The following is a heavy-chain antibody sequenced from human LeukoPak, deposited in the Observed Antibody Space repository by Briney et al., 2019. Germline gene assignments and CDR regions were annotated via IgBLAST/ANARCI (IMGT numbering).Heavy chain of an antibody. CDR2: INTSGST. CDR1: GGSISSGSYY. Sequence: TLSLTCTVSGGSISSGSYYWSWIRQPAGKGLEWIGRINTSGSTNYNPSLKSRVTISVDTSKNQFSLKLSSVTAADTAVYYCARVRGSYDYWGQGTLVTVSS. J-gene: IGHJ4*02. CDR3: ARVRGSYDY. V-gene: IGHV4-61*02. D-gene: IGHD1-26*01.